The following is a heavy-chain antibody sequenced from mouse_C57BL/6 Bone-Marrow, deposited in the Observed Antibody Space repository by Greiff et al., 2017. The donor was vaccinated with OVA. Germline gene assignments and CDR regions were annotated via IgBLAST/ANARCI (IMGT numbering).Heavy chain of an antibody. V-gene: IGHV5-9-1*02. CDR1: GFTFSSYA. CDR2: ISSGGDYI. Sequence: EVKVVESGEGLVKPGGSLKLSCAASGFTFSSYAMSWVRQTPEKRLEWVAYISSGGDYIYYADTVKGRFTISRDNARNTLYLQMSSLKSEDTAMYYCTREGYDYDFAWFAYWGQGTLVTVSA. D-gene: IGHD2-4*01. CDR3: TREGYDYDFAWFAY. J-gene: IGHJ3*01.